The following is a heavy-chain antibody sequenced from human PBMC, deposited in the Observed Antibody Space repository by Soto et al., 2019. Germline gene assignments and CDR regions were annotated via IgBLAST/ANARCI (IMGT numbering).Heavy chain of an antibody. D-gene: IGHD6-6*01. CDR2: INHSGST. J-gene: IGHJ4*02. V-gene: IGHV4-34*01. CDR3: ARAPSGIAARRGYYFDY. CDR1: GGSFSGYY. Sequence: SETLSLTCAVYGGSFSGYYWSWIRQPPGKGLEWIGEINHSGSTNYNPSLKSRVTISVDTSKNQFSLKLRSVTAADTAVYYCARAPSGIAARRGYYFDYWGQGTLVTVSS.